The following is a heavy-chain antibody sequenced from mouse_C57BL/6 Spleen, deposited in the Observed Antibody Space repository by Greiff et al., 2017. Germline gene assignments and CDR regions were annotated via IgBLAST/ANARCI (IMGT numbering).Heavy chain of an antibody. CDR3: TTKLGRDWFAY. J-gene: IGHJ3*01. Sequence: EVQLQQSGAELVRPGASVKLSCTASGFNIKDDYMHWVKQRPEQGLEWIGWIDPENGDTEYASKFKGKATITADTSSNSAYLQLSSLTSEDTAVYYGTTKLGRDWFAYWGQGTLVTVSA. V-gene: IGHV14-4*01. D-gene: IGHD4-1*01. CDR2: IDPENGDT. CDR1: GFNIKDDY.